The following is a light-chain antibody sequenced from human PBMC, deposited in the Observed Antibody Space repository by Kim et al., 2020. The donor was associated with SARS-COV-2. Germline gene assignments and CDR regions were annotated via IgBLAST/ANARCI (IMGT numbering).Light chain of an antibody. V-gene: IGKV1-33*01. CDR2: DAS. J-gene: IGKJ1*01. CDR1: QDISNY. Sequence: DIQMTQSPSSLSASVGDRVTITYQASQDISNYLNWYQQKPGKAPKLLIYDASNLETGVPSRFSGSGSGTDFTFTISSLQPEDIATYYCQQKETFGQGTKVDIK. CDR3: QQKET.